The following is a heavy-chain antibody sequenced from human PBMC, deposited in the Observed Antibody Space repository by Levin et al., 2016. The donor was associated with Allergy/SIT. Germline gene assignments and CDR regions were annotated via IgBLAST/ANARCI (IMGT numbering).Heavy chain of an antibody. CDR1: GYSFTSYW. CDR3: ARHLPTGITIFGVVTGHFDY. CDR2: IYPGDSDT. D-gene: IGHD3-3*01. J-gene: IGHJ4*02. V-gene: IGHV5-51*01. Sequence: KVSCKGSGYSFTSYWIGWVRQMPGKGLEWMGIIYPGDSDTRYSPSFQGQVTISADKSISTAYLQWSSLKASDTAMYYCARHLPTGITIFGVVTGHFDYWGQGTLVTVSS.